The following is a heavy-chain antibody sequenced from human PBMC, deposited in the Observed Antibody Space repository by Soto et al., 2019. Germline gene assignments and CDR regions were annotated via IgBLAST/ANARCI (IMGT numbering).Heavy chain of an antibody. CDR3: ARDKGTGTSSSGFFGMDA. CDR2: IYSNDKT. V-gene: IGHV3-53*01. D-gene: IGHD6-6*01. Sequence: GGSLRLSCAASGFTVSSFYMSWVRQAPGKGLEWVSVIYSNDKTYYADSVQGRFTISRDNSKNTLYLQMNSLRAEDTAIYHCARDKGTGTSSSGFFGMDAWGQGTTVTVSS. CDR1: GFTVSSFY. J-gene: IGHJ6*02.